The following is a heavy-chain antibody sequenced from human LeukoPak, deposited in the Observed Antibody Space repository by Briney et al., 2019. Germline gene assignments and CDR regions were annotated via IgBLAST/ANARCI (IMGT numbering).Heavy chain of an antibody. CDR1: GGSISSYS. D-gene: IGHD2-21*02. Sequence: SETLSLTCTVSGGSISSYSWSWIRQPPGKGLEWIGYIYYSGSTNYNPSLKSRVTISVDTSKNQFSLKLSSVTAADTAVYYCARVYPYCGGDCYSVGFDPWGQGTLVTVSS. J-gene: IGHJ5*02. CDR2: IYYSGST. V-gene: IGHV4-59*01. CDR3: ARVYPYCGGDCYSVGFDP.